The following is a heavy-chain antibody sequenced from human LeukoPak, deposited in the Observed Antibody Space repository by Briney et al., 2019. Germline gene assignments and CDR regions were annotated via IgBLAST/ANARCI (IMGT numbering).Heavy chain of an antibody. V-gene: IGHV1-2*06. J-gene: IGHJ5*01. Sequence: ASVKVSCKASGYTFTGYYIHWVRQAPGQGLEWMGRINSNSGGTNYAQKFQVRVALTRDTSINTVYMELSSLRCDDTAVYYCARAKSGDDSVSWFDSWGQGTLVTVSS. CDR3: ARAKSGDDSVSWFDS. CDR2: INSNSGGT. CDR1: GYTFTGYY. D-gene: IGHD3-22*01.